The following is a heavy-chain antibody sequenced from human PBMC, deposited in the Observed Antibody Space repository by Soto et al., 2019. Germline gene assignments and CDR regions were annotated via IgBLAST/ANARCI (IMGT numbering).Heavy chain of an antibody. J-gene: IGHJ4*02. D-gene: IGHD3-10*01. CDR1: GYTFTRYA. CDR3: ARDRYYGSGTYNHFDY. V-gene: IGHV1-3*01. Sequence: QVQLVQSGAEVEKPGASVKVSCRTSGYTFTRYAIHWVRQAPGQRLEWMGWINVGNGKTKYSQKFQGRATITRDTSTIXVYMELSSLTSEDTAVYFCARDRYYGSGTYNHFDYWGQGALVTVSS. CDR2: INVGNGKT.